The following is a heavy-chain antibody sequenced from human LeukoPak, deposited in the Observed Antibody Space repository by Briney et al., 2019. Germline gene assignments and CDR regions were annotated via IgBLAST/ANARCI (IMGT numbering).Heavy chain of an antibody. D-gene: IGHD3-22*01. J-gene: IGHJ3*02. V-gene: IGHV5-51*01. Sequence: GESLKISCQGSGYNFTNYWIGWVRQMPGEGLEWMGIIYTGDSDTRYSPSFQGQVTISADKSISTAYLQWSSLKASDTAMYYCARGSRVFAHYDSSGYYSAFDIWGQGTMVTVSS. CDR1: GYNFTNYW. CDR2: IYTGDSDT. CDR3: ARGSRVFAHYDSSGYYSAFDI.